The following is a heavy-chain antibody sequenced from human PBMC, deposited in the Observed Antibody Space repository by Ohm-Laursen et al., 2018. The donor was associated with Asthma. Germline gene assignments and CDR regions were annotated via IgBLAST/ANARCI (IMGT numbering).Heavy chain of an antibody. CDR2: IYYSGST. V-gene: IGHV4-31*11. Sequence: PSETLSLTCAVSGGSISSGGYYWSWIRQHPGKGLEWIGYIYYSGSTYYNPSLKSRVTISVDTSKNQFSLKLSSVTAADTAVYYCASNRDGDYENFDNWGQGTLVTVSS. J-gene: IGHJ4*02. CDR1: GGSISSGGYY. D-gene: IGHD4-17*01. CDR3: ASNRDGDYENFDN.